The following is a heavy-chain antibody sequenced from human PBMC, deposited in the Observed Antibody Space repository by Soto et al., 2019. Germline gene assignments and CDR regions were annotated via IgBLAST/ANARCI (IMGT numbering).Heavy chain of an antibody. Sequence: ASVKVSCKASGYTFTSYGISWVRQAPVQGLEWMGWISAYNGNTNYAQKLQGRVTMTTDTSTSTAYMELRSLRSDDTAVYYCARGRSSGCSNSDDAFDIWGQGTMVTVSS. V-gene: IGHV1-18*01. CDR1: GYTFTSYG. CDR3: ARGRSSGCSNSDDAFDI. D-gene: IGHD6-19*01. J-gene: IGHJ3*02. CDR2: ISAYNGNT.